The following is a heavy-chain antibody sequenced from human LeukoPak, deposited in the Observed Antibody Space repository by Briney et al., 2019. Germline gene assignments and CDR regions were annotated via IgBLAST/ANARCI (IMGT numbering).Heavy chain of an antibody. D-gene: IGHD3-16*01. CDR3: VTGHYDSRMYFDL. CDR2: IKFDGSLA. CDR1: GFTFSTYW. J-gene: IGHJ2*01. V-gene: IGHV3-74*01. Sequence: GGSLRLSCGASGFTFSTYWIHWVRQAPGKGLVWVSQIKFDGSLASYADSVKGRFTISRDNAKNTLYLQMNSLGTEDTAVYYCVTGHYDSRMYFDLWGRGTLVTVSS.